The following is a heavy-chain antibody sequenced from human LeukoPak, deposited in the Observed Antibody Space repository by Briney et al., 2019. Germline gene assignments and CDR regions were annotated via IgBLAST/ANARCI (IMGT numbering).Heavy chain of an antibody. CDR3: ARDERRWFGELSYNWFDP. J-gene: IGHJ5*02. V-gene: IGHV1-69*04. CDR1: GGTFSSYA. D-gene: IGHD3-10*01. CDR2: IIPILGIA. Sequence: ASVKVSCKASGGTFSSYAISWVRQAPGQGLEWMGRIIPILGIANYAQKLQGRVTMTTDTSTSTAYMELRSLRSDDTAVYYCARDERRWFGELSYNWFDPWGQGTLVTVSS.